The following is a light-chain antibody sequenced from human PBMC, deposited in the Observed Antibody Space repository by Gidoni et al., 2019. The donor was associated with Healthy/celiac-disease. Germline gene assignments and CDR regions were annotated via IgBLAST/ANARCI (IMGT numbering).Light chain of an antibody. CDR2: DVS. J-gene: IGLJ2*01. Sequence: QSALTPPASVSGSPGQSITISCTGTSSDVGGYNYVSWYQQHPCKAPKLMIDDVSNRPSGVSNRFSGAKSGNTASLTISGLQAEDEADYYCSSYTSSSTVVFGGGTKLTVL. CDR1: SSDVGGYNY. CDR3: SSYTSSSTVV. V-gene: IGLV2-14*01.